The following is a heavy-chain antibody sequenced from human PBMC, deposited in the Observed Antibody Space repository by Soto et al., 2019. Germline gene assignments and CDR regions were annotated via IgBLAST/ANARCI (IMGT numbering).Heavy chain of an antibody. CDR2: IDDSGST. V-gene: IGHV4-59*01. CDR1: GGSISTYY. J-gene: IGHJ6*02. D-gene: IGHD6-19*01. Sequence: QVQLQESGTGLVKPSETLSLTCTVSGGSISTYYWSWIRQPPGKGLEWIGYIDDSGSTKYSPSLKRRATISIDTSKNQFSLRLSSVTAADTAVYYCARDFGYNSGWDVGGYYGMDVWGQGTTVTVSS. CDR3: ARDFGYNSGWDVGGYYGMDV.